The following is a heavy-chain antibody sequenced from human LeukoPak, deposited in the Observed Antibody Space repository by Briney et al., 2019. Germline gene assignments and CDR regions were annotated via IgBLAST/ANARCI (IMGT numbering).Heavy chain of an antibody. CDR1: GGSISSYY. CDR3: ARGDWNYEGHYFDY. D-gene: IGHD1-7*01. Sequence: SETLSLTCTVSGGSISSYYWSWIRQPPGKGLEWIGYIYTSGSTNYNPSLKSRVTISVDTSKNQFSLKLSSATAADTAVYYCARGDWNYEGHYFDYWGQGTLVTVSS. J-gene: IGHJ4*02. CDR2: IYTSGST. V-gene: IGHV4-4*09.